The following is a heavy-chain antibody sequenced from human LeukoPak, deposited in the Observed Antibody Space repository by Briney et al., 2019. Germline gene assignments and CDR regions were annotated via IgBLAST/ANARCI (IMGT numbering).Heavy chain of an antibody. CDR2: IGPNSGGT. CDR1: GYTFTDYY. V-gene: IGHV1-2*02. CDR3: ARSNIAVRRGDNWFDP. Sequence: GASVKVSCKASGYTFTDYYMHWVRQAPGQGLEWMGWIGPNSGGTNYAQKFQGRVTMTRDSSISTAYMELTRLIPDDTAVYYCARSNIAVRRGDNWFDPWGQGTLVTVSS. D-gene: IGHD6-6*01. J-gene: IGHJ5*02.